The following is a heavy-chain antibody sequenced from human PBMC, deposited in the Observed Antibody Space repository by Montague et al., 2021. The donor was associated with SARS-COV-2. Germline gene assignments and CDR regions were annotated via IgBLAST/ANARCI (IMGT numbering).Heavy chain of an antibody. D-gene: IGHD3-22*01. CDR3: ARTRAYYYDSSCYSYYFDY. CDR1: GFSLTTNGMC. V-gene: IGHV2-70*11. J-gene: IGHJ4*02. CDR2: IDWDDDD. Sequence: PALVKPTQSLTLTCTFSGFSLTTNGMCVSWIRQPPGKALEWLARIDWDDDDYYSTSLKTRLTISKDTSKNQVVLTMTNMDPVDTATYYCARTRAYYYDSSCYSYYFDYWGQGTLVTVSS.